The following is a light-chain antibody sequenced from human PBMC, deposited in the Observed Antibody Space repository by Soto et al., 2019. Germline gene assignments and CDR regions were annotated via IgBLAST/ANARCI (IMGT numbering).Light chain of an antibody. CDR3: SSYTSSSTFVV. CDR2: DVS. Sequence: QLVLTQPASVSGSPGQSITISCTGTSSDVGGYNYVSWYQQHPGKAPKLMIYDVSNRPSGVANRFSGSKSGNTASLTISGLQAEDEADYYGSSYTSSSTFVVFGGGTKLTVL. CDR1: SSDVGGYNY. J-gene: IGLJ2*01. V-gene: IGLV2-14*01.